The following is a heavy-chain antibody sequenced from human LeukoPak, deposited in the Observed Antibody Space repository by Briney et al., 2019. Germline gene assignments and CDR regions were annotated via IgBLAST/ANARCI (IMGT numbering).Heavy chain of an antibody. D-gene: IGHD3-3*01. V-gene: IGHV3-73*01. CDR2: IRSKANSYAT. J-gene: IGHJ4*02. CDR1: GFTFSGSA. CDR3: TGQYDFWSGAVGY. Sequence: GGSLRPSCAASGFTFSGSAMHWVRQASGKGLEWVGRIRSKANSYATAYAASVKGRFTISRDDSKNTAYLQMNSLKTEDTAVYYCTGQYDFWSGAVGYWGQGTLVTVSS.